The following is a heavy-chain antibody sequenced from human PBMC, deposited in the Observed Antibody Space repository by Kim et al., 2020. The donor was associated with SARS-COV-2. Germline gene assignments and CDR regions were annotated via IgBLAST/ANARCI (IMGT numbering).Heavy chain of an antibody. Sequence: SETLSLTCTVSGGSISSSSYYWGWIRQSPGKGLEWIGSIYYSGSTYYNPSLKSRVTISVDTSKNQFSLKLSSVTAADTAVYYCARLMCISMIVVVIPTGWFDPWGQGTLVTVSS. CDR3: ARLMCISMIVVVIPTGWFDP. V-gene: IGHV4-39*01. D-gene: IGHD3-22*01. CDR2: IYYSGST. J-gene: IGHJ5*02. CDR1: GGSISSSSYY.